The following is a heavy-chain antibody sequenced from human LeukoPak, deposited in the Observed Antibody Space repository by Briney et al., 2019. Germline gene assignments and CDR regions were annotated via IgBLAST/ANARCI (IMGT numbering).Heavy chain of an antibody. Sequence: SETLSLTCTVSGYSISSGYYWGWIRQPPGKGLEWIGSIYHSGSTYYNPSLKSRVTISVDTSKNQFSLKLSSVTAADTAVYYCASLPCSRKVDYWGQGTLVTVSS. CDR1: GYSISSGYY. CDR3: ASLPCSRKVDY. V-gene: IGHV4-38-2*02. J-gene: IGHJ4*02. D-gene: IGHD6-13*01. CDR2: IYHSGST.